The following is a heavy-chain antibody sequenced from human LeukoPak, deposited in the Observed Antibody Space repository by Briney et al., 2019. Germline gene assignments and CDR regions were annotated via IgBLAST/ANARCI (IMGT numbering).Heavy chain of an antibody. CDR1: GFTFSSYA. D-gene: IGHD2-15*01. J-gene: IGHJ4*02. CDR2: ISGSATST. CDR3: AKTMGPATYYFDS. Sequence: GGSLRLSCAASGFTFSSYAMSWVRQAPGKGLEWVSTISGSATSTYFADSVKGRFTFSRDNSKNTLSLQMNSLRAEDTAVYYCAKTMGPATYYFDSWGQGTLVTVSS. V-gene: IGHV3-23*01.